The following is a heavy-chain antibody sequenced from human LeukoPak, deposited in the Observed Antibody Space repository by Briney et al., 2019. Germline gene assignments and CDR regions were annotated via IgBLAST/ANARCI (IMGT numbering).Heavy chain of an antibody. CDR2: MNPNSGNT. V-gene: IGHV1-8*01. CDR3: ARPTTMVRGAPLGY. Sequence: ASVKVSCKASGYTFTSYDINWVRQATGQGLEWMGWMNPNSGNTGYAQKFQGRVTMTMNNSISTAYMELSSLRSEDTAVYYCARPTTMVRGAPLGYWGQGTLVTVSS. D-gene: IGHD3-10*01. J-gene: IGHJ4*02. CDR1: GYTFTSYD.